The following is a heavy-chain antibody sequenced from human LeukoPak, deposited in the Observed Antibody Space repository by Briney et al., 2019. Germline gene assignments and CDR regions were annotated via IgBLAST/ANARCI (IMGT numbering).Heavy chain of an antibody. D-gene: IGHD2-2*01. Sequence: TGGSLRLSCAASGFTFSSYEMNWVRQPPGKGLEWVSYISSSGTTIYYADSVKGRFTISRDNAKNSLYLQMNSLRAEDTAVYYCARRYCSSTSCTIDYWGQGTLVTVSS. CDR3: ARRYCSSTSCTIDY. V-gene: IGHV3-48*03. CDR1: GFTFSSYE. J-gene: IGHJ4*02. CDR2: ISSSGTTI.